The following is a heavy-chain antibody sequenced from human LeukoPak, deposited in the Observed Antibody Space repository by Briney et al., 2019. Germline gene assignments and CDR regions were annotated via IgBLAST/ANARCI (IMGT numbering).Heavy chain of an antibody. CDR2: IYTSGST. Sequence: SETLSLTCTVSGDSLSSYYWSWLRQPAGKGLEWIGRIYTSGSTNYNPSLKSRVTISLDTSKNQFSLKLTSVTAAHTAVYYCASSIYYYDRSGYLDWGQGTLVTVSS. CDR3: ASSIYYYDRSGYLD. CDR1: GDSLSSYY. V-gene: IGHV4-4*07. D-gene: IGHD3-22*01. J-gene: IGHJ4*02.